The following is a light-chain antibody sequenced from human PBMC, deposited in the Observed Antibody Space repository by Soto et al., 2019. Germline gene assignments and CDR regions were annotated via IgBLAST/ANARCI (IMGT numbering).Light chain of an antibody. J-gene: IGLJ3*02. Sequence: QSALTQPPSASGSPGQSVTISCTGTSSDVGGSNYVSWYQQYPGRAPKLMIYEVTKRPSGVPDRFSGSKSANTASLTVSGLQAEDEADYYCSSYAASNNFYFVFGGGTKVNVL. CDR3: SSYAASNNFYFV. CDR1: SSDVGGSNY. V-gene: IGLV2-8*01. CDR2: EVT.